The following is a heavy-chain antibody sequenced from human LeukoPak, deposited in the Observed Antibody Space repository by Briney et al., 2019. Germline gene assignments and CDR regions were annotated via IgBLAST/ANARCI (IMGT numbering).Heavy chain of an antibody. Sequence: ASVKVSCKASGYTFSSYDINWVRQAAGQGLEWMGWMNPKTGNTGFSQKFQGRVTITRDTSISTAYMELSRLTSEDTGVYYCARGLPRDGLVVIAAANEYWGQGSLVTVSS. V-gene: IGHV1-8*03. CDR3: ARGLPRDGLVVIAAANEY. CDR1: GYTFSSYD. D-gene: IGHD2-2*01. J-gene: IGHJ4*02. CDR2: MNPKTGNT.